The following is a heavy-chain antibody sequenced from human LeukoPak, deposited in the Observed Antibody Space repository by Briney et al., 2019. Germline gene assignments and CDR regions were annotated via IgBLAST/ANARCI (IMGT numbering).Heavy chain of an antibody. Sequence: GGSRRLSCAASGFTFSSYAMHWVRQAPGKGLEWVAVISYDGSNKYYADSVKGRFTISRDNSKNTLYLQMNSLRAEDTAVYYCARDSTQGFFDYWGQGTLVTVSS. CDR1: GFTFSSYA. CDR2: ISYDGSNK. V-gene: IGHV3-30-3*01. J-gene: IGHJ4*02. CDR3: ARDSTQGFFDY.